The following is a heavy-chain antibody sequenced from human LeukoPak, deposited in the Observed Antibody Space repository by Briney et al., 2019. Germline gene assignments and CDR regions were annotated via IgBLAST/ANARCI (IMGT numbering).Heavy chain of an antibody. Sequence: GGSLRLSCAASGFTFSNDWMTWVRQAPGKGLEWGAHINQDGSEEHYMDSVKARFTISRDNAKNSLSLQMNSLRAEDTAVYYCVRDGGVSGYDLLDYWGQGTLVTVSS. D-gene: IGHD5-12*01. CDR1: GFTFSNDW. CDR3: VRDGGVSGYDLLDY. CDR2: INQDGSEE. V-gene: IGHV3-7*01. J-gene: IGHJ4*02.